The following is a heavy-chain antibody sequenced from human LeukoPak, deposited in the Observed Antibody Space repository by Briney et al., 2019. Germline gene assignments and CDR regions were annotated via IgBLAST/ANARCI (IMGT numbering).Heavy chain of an antibody. CDR1: GYTFTRYF. J-gene: IGHJ4*02. V-gene: IGHV1-46*01. CDR3: ARELLGAYDSSGYTFDY. Sequence: ASVKVSCKASGYTFTRYFLHWVRQAPGQGLEWMGIINPSGGSTRYAQKFQGRVTMTRDTSTSTVYMELSSLRSEDTAVYYCARELLGAYDSSGYTFDYWGQGTLVTVSS. CDR2: INPSGGST. D-gene: IGHD3-22*01.